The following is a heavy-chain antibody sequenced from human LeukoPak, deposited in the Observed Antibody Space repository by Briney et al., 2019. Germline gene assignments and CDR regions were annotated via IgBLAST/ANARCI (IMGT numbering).Heavy chain of an antibody. D-gene: IGHD6-13*01. V-gene: IGHV4-59*08. CDR2: IYYSGST. J-gene: IGHJ4*02. CDR1: GGSTSRYY. CDR3: ARLPGIAAV. Sequence: SETLSLTCTVSGGSTSRYYWSWIRQPPGKRLEWLGYIYYSGSTTYNPSLKSRLTMSVDTSKNQISLKLISLTAADTAVYYCARLPGIAAVRGQGTLVTVSS.